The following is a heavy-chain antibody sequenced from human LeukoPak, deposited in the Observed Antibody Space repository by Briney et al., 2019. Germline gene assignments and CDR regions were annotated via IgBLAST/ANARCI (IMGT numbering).Heavy chain of an antibody. CDR3: ARDYSIVGATVPIY. V-gene: IGHV1-69*06. CDR2: IIPIFGTA. Sequence: SVKVSCKASGDTFSIYAISWVPQAPGQGLECRGGIIPIFGTAHYAQKSQGRDTITADKSTSTPYMAQSSLRSEDTAVYYCARDYSIVGATVPIYWGQGTLVTVSS. D-gene: IGHD1-26*01. CDR1: GDTFSIYA. J-gene: IGHJ4*02.